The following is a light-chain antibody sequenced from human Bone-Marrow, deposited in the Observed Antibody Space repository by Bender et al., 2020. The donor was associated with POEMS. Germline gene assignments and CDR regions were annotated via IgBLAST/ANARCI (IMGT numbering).Light chain of an antibody. J-gene: IGLJ3*02. CDR2: EVS. V-gene: IGLV2-8*01. Sequence: QSALTQPASVSGSPGQSITISCTGTSGDVGGYDYVSWYQQYPGKAPKTLIYEVSKRPSGVPDRFSGSKSGNTASLTISGLQAEDEADYHCCSYADNSVWVFGGGTKLTVL. CDR3: CSYADNSVWV. CDR1: SGDVGGYDY.